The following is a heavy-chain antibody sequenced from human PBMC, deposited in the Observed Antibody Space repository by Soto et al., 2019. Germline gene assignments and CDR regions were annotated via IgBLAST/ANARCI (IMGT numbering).Heavy chain of an antibody. J-gene: IGHJ6*02. CDR3: PRQSANTFAYNMDV. V-gene: IGHV5-10-1*01. D-gene: IGHD3-16*01. Sequence: PGESLKISCEGSGYTFTTYWISCVRQMPGKGLEWMGRVDPSDSYTDHSPSFQGHVTITVDNSIRTAYFQWSSLKASDTAMYYCPRQSANTFAYNMDVWAQGTTVTVSS. CDR2: VDPSDSYT. CDR1: GYTFTTYW.